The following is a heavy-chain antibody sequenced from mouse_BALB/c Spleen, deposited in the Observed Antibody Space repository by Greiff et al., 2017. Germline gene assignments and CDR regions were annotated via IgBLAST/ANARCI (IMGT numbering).Heavy chain of an antibody. CDR1: GFTFSSYA. D-gene: IGHD2-14*01. V-gene: IGHV5-6-5*01. CDR3: ARGGDYRYDGFDY. Sequence: EVHLVESGGGLVKPGGSLKLSCAASGFTFSSYAMSWVRQTPEKRLEWVASISSGGSTYYPDSVKGRFTISRDNARNILYLQMSSLRSEDTAMYYCARGGDYRYDGFDYWGQGTTLTVSS. J-gene: IGHJ2*01. CDR2: ISSGGST.